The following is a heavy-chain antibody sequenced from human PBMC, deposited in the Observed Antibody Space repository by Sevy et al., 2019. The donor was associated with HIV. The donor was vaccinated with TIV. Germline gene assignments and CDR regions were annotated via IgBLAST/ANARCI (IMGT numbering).Heavy chain of an antibody. D-gene: IGHD1-26*01. V-gene: IGHV4-38-2*01. J-gene: IGHJ6*03. CDR1: GYSISSGYY. CDR3: ARHRRDSGSYRALYYYYYMDV. CDR2: IYDSGST. Sequence: SETLSLTCAVSGYSISSGYYWGWIRQPPGKGLEWIGSIYDSGSTYYNPSLKSHVTISVDTSKNQFSLKLSSVTAADTAVYYCARHRRDSGSYRALYYYYYMDVWGKGTTVTGSS.